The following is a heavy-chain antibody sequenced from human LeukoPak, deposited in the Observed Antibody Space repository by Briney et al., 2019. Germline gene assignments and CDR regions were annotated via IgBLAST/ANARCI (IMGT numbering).Heavy chain of an antibody. CDR2: INPSGGST. CDR3: ARSGEGDTVTRSVYYYYYYMDV. J-gene: IGHJ6*03. Sequence: ASVKVSCKASGYTFTSYYMHWVRQDPGQRLEWMGIINPSGGSTSYAQNFQGSVTMTRDTATSTVYIALSSVRYEDTAVYYCARSGEGDTVTRSVYYYYYYMDVWGKGTTVTVSS. CDR1: GYTFTSYY. D-gene: IGHD4-11*01. V-gene: IGHV1-46*01.